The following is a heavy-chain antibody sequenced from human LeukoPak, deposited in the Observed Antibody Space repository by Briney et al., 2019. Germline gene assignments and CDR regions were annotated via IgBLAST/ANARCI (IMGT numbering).Heavy chain of an antibody. V-gene: IGHV3-48*03. Sequence: SGGSLRLSCAASGFTFSSYEMNWVRQAPGKGLEWVSYISSSGSTIYYADSVKGRFTISRDNAKNSLYLQMNSLRAEDTAVYYCARDLNGWFHFIDYWGQGTLVTVSS. CDR1: GFTFSSYE. CDR3: ARDLNGWFHFIDY. CDR2: ISSSGSTI. J-gene: IGHJ4*02. D-gene: IGHD6-19*01.